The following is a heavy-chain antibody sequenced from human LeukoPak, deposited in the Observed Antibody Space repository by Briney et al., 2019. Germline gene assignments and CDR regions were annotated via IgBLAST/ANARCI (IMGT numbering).Heavy chain of an antibody. J-gene: IGHJ4*02. CDR1: GGSFSGYY. CDR3: ARGQSSVVTDIPYYFDY. D-gene: IGHD2-21*02. Sequence: SETLSLTCAVYGGSFSGYYWSWIRQPPGKGLEWIGEINHSGSTNYNPSLKSRVTTSVDTSKKQFSLKLSFVTAADTAVYYCARGQSSVVTDIPYYFDYWGRGTVVTVSS. CDR2: INHSGST. V-gene: IGHV4-34*01.